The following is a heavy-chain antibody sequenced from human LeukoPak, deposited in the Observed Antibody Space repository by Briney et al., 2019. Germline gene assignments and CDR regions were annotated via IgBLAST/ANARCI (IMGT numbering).Heavy chain of an antibody. CDR2: INPNNGGT. Sequence: ASVKVSCKAFGYTITGYYIHWVRQAPGQGLEWMGWINPNNGGTNSAQKFQGRVTMTGDTSIGTAYMELNRLTYDDTAVYYCGRDRHWNQGNFDYWGQGTLVTVSS. CDR1: GYTITGYY. CDR3: GRDRHWNQGNFDY. J-gene: IGHJ4*02. D-gene: IGHD1-1*01. V-gene: IGHV1-2*02.